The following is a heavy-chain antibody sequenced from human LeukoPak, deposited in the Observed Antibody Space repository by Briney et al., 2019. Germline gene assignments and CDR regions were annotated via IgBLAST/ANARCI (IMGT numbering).Heavy chain of an antibody. D-gene: IGHD2-15*01. J-gene: IGHJ6*02. V-gene: IGHV5-51*01. CDR3: ARHEKSGINYYFGMDV. CDR2: IYPGESDT. Sequence: GESLKISCKGSGYSFTSHWIGWVRQMPGKGLEWMGIIYPGESDTRYSPSFQGQVTISADKSISTAYLQWSSLKASDTAIYYCARHEKSGINYYFGMDVWGQGTTVTVSS. CDR1: GYSFTSHW.